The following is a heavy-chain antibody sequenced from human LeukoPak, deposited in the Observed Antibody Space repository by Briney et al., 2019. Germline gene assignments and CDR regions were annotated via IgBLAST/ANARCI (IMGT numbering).Heavy chain of an antibody. Sequence: PSETLSLTCSVSGGSISNYYWTWIRQPAGKGLEWIGRFYSSGSTNYNPSLKSRVTMSVDTSKNQFSLNLSSVTAADTAVYYCAREQNCGGDCYSIWGQGTLVTVSS. CDR2: FYSSGST. D-gene: IGHD2-21*02. J-gene: IGHJ4*02. V-gene: IGHV4-4*07. CDR1: GGSISNYY. CDR3: AREQNCGGDCYSI.